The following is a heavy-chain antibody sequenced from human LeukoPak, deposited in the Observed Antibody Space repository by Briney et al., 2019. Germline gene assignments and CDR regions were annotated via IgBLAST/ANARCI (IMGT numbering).Heavy chain of an antibody. CDR2: ISGSGDTT. CDR3: AKDPSDYYDSSSYYYVH. CDR1: GFTFSSYA. Sequence: QPGGSLRLSCAASGFTFSSYAMSWVRQAPGKGLEWVSVISGSGDTTYYADSVKGRFTISRDKSKSTLYLQMNSLRAEDTAVYYCAKDPSDYYDSSSYYYVHWGQGTLVTVSS. D-gene: IGHD3-22*01. V-gene: IGHV3-23*01. J-gene: IGHJ4*02.